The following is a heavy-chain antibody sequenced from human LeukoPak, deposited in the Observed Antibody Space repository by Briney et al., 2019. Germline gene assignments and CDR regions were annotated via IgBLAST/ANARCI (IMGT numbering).Heavy chain of an antibody. CDR1: GFTVSSNY. Sequence: GGSLRLSCEASGFTVSSNYMSWVRQAPGKGLEWVSVFYAGDSTYYADSVKGRFTISRDNSKNTLFLQMNSLRAEDTAVYYCARDRQEIRYFDWLSPPDYWGQGTLVTVSS. D-gene: IGHD3-9*01. V-gene: IGHV3-53*01. CDR2: FYAGDST. J-gene: IGHJ4*02. CDR3: ARDRQEIRYFDWLSPPDY.